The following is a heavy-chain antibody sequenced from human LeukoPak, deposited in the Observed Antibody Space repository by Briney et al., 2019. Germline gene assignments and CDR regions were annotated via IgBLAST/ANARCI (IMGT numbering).Heavy chain of an antibody. Sequence: PGGSLRLSCAASGFTFSSYAMTWVRQAPGKGLEWVSVISGSGKFPSYADSVKGRFTISRDNAKNTLYLQMNSLEAEDTAMYYCAKIANFYDSSGFYGWGQGTLVTASS. CDR3: AKIANFYDSSGFYG. CDR1: GFTFSSYA. V-gene: IGHV3-23*01. J-gene: IGHJ4*02. CDR2: ISGSGKFP. D-gene: IGHD3-22*01.